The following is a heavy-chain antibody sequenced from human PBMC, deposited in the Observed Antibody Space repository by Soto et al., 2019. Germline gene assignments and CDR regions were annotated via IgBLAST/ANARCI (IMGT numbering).Heavy chain of an antibody. D-gene: IGHD6-13*01. V-gene: IGHV4-59*12. CDR1: GGSIRSYY. J-gene: IGHJ4*02. CDR3: ARESRSWYGSIWDY. Sequence: SETLSLTCTVSGGSIRSYYWSLIRQPPGKGLEWIGYIYYSGGTNYNPSLKSRVTISVDTSKNQFSLKLSSVTAADTAVYYCARESRSWYGSIWDYWGQGTLVTVSS. CDR2: IYYSGGT.